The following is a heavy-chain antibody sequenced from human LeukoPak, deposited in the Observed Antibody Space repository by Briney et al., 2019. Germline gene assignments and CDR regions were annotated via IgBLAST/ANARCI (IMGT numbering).Heavy chain of an antibody. J-gene: IGHJ5*02. Sequence: PGGSLRLPCAASGFTFNRYNMNWVRRAPGKGLEWVSSISTSSSYIYYADSVRGRFTISRDNAKNSLYLQMNSLRAEDTAVYSCARGADGVSSNSRGWFDPWGQGTLVTVSS. CDR2: ISTSSSYI. CDR3: ARGADGVSSNSRGWFDP. V-gene: IGHV3-21*01. CDR1: GFTFNRYN. D-gene: IGHD2-15*01.